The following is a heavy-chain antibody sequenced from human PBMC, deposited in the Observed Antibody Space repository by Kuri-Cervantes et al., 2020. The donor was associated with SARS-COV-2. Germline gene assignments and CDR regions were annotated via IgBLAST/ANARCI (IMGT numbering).Heavy chain of an antibody. Sequence: GGSLRLSCAASGFTFSSYGMHWVRQAPGKGLVWVSRINSDGSSTSYADSVKGRFTISRDNARNTLYLQMNSLRAEDTAVYYCARGGERDYFDYWGQGTLVTVSS. V-gene: IGHV3-74*01. D-gene: IGHD1-1*01. CDR2: INSDGSST. CDR1: GFTFSSYG. CDR3: ARGGERDYFDY. J-gene: IGHJ4*02.